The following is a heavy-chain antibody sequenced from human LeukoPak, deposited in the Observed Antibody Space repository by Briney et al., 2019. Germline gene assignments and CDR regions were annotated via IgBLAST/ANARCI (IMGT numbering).Heavy chain of an antibody. Sequence: PSQTLSLTCTVPGGSISSGGYYWSWIRQHPGKGLEWIGYIYYSGSTYYNPSLKSRVTISVDTSKNQFSLKLSSVTAADTAVYYCARVLGEDYARFDPWGQGTLVTVSS. CDR2: IYYSGST. CDR3: ARVLGEDYARFDP. J-gene: IGHJ5*02. D-gene: IGHD3-10*01. V-gene: IGHV4-31*03. CDR1: GGSISSGGYY.